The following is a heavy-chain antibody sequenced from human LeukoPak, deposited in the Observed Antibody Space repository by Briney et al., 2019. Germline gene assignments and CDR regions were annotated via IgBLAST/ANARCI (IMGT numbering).Heavy chain of an antibody. Sequence: KPSETLSLTCTVSGGSISSSSYYWGWIRQPPGKGLEWIGSIYYSGSTYYNPSLKSRVTISVDTSKNQFSLKLSSVTAADTAVYYCAREVYRSGWYKGHFDLWGRGTLVTVSS. J-gene: IGHJ2*01. V-gene: IGHV4-39*02. CDR3: AREVYRSGWYKGHFDL. CDR1: GGSISSSSYY. CDR2: IYYSGST. D-gene: IGHD6-19*01.